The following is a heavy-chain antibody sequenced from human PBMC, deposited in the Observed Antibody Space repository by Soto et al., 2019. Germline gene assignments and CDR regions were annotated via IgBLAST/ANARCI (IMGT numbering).Heavy chain of an antibody. Sequence: ESGGGVVQPGRSLRLSCAASGFIFSIYGMHWVRQAPGKGLEWVAVISYDGSNEYYADSVKGRFTISRDNSKNTLYLQMNILRAEDTAVYYCAKERTYYYDSNGYSHDAFDFWGQGTMVTVSS. J-gene: IGHJ3*01. D-gene: IGHD3-22*01. CDR3: AKERTYYYDSNGYSHDAFDF. CDR2: ISYDGSNE. V-gene: IGHV3-30*18. CDR1: GFIFSIYG.